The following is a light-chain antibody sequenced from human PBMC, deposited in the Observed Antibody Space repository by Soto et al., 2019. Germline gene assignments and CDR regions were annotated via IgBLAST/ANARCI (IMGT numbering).Light chain of an antibody. V-gene: IGKV1-6*01. Sequence: AIQVTQSPPSLSASVGDRVTITCRASQGIRNELGWYQQKPGNAPKLLIYAASSLQSGVPPRFSGSGSGTDFTLTISSLQPEDFATYYCLQDYDYPRMFGQGTKVEIK. J-gene: IGKJ1*01. CDR2: AAS. CDR3: LQDYDYPRM. CDR1: QGIRNE.